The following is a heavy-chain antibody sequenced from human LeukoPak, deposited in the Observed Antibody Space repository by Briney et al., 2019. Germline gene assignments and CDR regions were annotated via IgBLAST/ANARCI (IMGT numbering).Heavy chain of an antibody. CDR1: GGTFSSYA. J-gene: IGHJ4*02. CDR3: ARSSSLEWLPNDY. V-gene: IGHV1-69*05. CDR2: IIPIFGTA. D-gene: IGHD3-3*01. Sequence: SVKVSCKASGGTFSSYAISWVRQAPGQGLEWMGGIIPIFGTANYAQRLQGRVTMTTDTSTNTAYMELRSLRSDDTAVYYCARSSSLEWLPNDYWGQGTLVTVSS.